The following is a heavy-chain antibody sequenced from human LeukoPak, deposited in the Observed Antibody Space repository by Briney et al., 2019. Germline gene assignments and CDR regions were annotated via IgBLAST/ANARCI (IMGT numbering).Heavy chain of an antibody. Sequence: GGSLRLSCAASGFTFSSYSMNWVRQAPGKGLEWVSSISSSSSYIYYADSVKGRFTISRDNAKNSLYLQMNSLRAEDTAVYYCARDLDRGVNVQWFDPWGQGTLVTVSS. CDR2: ISSSSSYI. J-gene: IGHJ5*02. CDR1: GFTFSSYS. V-gene: IGHV3-21*01. CDR3: ARDLDRGVNVQWFDP. D-gene: IGHD3-10*01.